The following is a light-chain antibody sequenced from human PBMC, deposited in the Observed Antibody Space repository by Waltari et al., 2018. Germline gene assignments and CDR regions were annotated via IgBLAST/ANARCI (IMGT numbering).Light chain of an antibody. Sequence: QSILTQPPSVSGTPGQRVTISCSGSSSNIGRNAVTWYQQLPGSAPKLLIYTDSQRPSGVPDRCSGAKSGTSASLAISGLRSEDEAEYYCAAWDDSLNGLYVFGTGTKVTVL. V-gene: IGLV1-44*01. CDR3: AAWDDSLNGLYV. J-gene: IGLJ1*01. CDR1: SSNIGRNA. CDR2: TDS.